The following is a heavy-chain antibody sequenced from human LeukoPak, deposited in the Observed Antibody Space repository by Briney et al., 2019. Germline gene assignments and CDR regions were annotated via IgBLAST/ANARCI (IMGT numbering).Heavy chain of an antibody. Sequence: ASVKVSCTASGYTFTSYAMHWVRQAPGQRLEWMGWINAGNGNTKYSQKFQGRVTITRDTSASTAYMELSSLRSEDTAVYYCARGRGSGWYDDWFDPWGQGTLVTVSS. V-gene: IGHV1-3*01. CDR2: INAGNGNT. CDR3: ARGRGSGWYDDWFDP. J-gene: IGHJ5*02. D-gene: IGHD6-19*01. CDR1: GYTFTSYA.